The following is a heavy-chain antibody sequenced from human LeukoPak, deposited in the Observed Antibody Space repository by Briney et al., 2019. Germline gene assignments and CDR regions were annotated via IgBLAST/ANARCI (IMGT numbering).Heavy chain of an antibody. D-gene: IGHD3-16*01. Sequence: SSETLSLTCTVSGGSINNYYWSWIRQPPGKGLEWIGYIYYRGSTNYNPSLKSRVTISVDTSKNQFSLKLTSVTAADTAVYYCARYHSDNVWPLDYWGQGTLVTVSS. J-gene: IGHJ4*02. CDR3: ARYHSDNVWPLDY. CDR1: GGSINNYY. V-gene: IGHV4-59*01. CDR2: IYYRGST.